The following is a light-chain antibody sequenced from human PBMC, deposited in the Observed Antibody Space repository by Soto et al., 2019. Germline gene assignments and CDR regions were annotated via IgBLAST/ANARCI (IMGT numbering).Light chain of an antibody. CDR2: GNS. CDR1: SSNIGAGYD. V-gene: IGLV1-40*01. Sequence: QSVLTQAPSVSGAPGQRVTISCTGSSSNIGAGYDVHWYQQLPGTAPKLLIYGNSNRPSGVPDRFSGSKSGTSASLAITGLQAEDDADYYCQYYDSSLSGSVFGTGTKLTVL. J-gene: IGLJ1*01. CDR3: QYYDSSLSGSV.